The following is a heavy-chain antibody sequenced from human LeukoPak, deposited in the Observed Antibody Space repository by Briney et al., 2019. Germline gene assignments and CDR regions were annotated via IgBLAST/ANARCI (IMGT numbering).Heavy chain of an antibody. D-gene: IGHD2-2*01. CDR2: INPNTGGT. V-gene: IGHV1-2*02. CDR1: GYSFSDYY. J-gene: IGHJ3*02. CDR3: ARPIYCTSTRCWTYFDI. Sequence: ASVKVSCKASGYSFSDYYTHWVRQAPGQGLEWMGWINPNTGGTNYAQKFQGRVTMTRDTSMRTAYMELSRLRSDDTAAYYCARPIYCTSTRCWTYFDIWGQGTMVTVSS.